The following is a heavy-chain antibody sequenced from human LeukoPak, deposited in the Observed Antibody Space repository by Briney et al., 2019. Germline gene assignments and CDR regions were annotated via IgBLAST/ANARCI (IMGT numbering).Heavy chain of an antibody. Sequence: SETLSLTRSLSGGSPSGYYCTWPPPPAEERLEWSGRISTRGSTTYDPCLKSRVTMSVETPKNQFSLRLSSVAAADTAVYCCARVSRNWDFDYWGQGTLVTVSS. CDR1: GGSPSGYY. D-gene: IGHD7-27*01. V-gene: IGHV4-4*07. J-gene: IGHJ4*02. CDR2: ISTRGST. CDR3: ARVSRNWDFDY.